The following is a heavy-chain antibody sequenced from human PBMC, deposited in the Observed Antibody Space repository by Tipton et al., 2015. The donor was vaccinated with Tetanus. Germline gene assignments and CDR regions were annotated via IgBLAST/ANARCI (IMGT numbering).Heavy chain of an antibody. J-gene: IGHJ6*02. D-gene: IGHD3-16*01. CDR3: ASTVGHSGGYYYYYGMDV. V-gene: IGHV4-59*01. CDR1: GGSLSTYF. Sequence: LSCSVSGGSLSTYFWTWIRQPPGKGLEWVGYISYTGSTNYNPSLKSRVTISVDTSKNQFSLKLSSVTAADTAVYYCASTVGHSGGYYYYYGMDVWGQGTTVTVSS. CDR2: ISYTGST.